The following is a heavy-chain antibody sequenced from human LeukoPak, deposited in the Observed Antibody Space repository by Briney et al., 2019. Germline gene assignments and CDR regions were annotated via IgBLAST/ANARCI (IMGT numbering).Heavy chain of an antibody. CDR3: ARLNGGTLGY. CDR2: ISYSGNT. J-gene: IGHJ4*02. V-gene: IGHV4-59*01. Sequence: PSETLSLTCTVSGASINNYYWSWIRQPPGKGLEWIGYISYSGNTNYNPSLKSRVTISVDTSKNQFSLKLTSVTAADTAVYYCARLNGGTLGYWGQGTLVAVSS. CDR1: GASINNYY. D-gene: IGHD3-16*01.